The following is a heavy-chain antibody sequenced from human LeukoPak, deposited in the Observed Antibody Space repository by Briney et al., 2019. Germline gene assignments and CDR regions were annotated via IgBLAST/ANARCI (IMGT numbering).Heavy chain of an antibody. CDR2: ISNSGST. CDR1: GFTFSSYA. V-gene: IGHV3-23*01. J-gene: IGHJ5*02. CDR3: AKTYIVARSIRFDP. Sequence: GGSLRLSCAASGFTFSSYAMSWVRQAPGKGLEWVSGISNSGSTYYADSVKGRFSISRDNSRNTLYLHINSLRAEDTAVYYCAKTYIVARSIRFDPWGRGTLVTVSS. D-gene: IGHD5-12*01.